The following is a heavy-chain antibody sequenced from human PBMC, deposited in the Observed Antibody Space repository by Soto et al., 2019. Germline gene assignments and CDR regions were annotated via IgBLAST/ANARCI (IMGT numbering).Heavy chain of an antibody. V-gene: IGHV4-34*01. CDR1: GGSFSGYY. J-gene: IGHJ6*03. CDR3: ARGPYGSGIRSPYYNYYMDV. Sequence: QVQLQQWGAGLLKPSESLSLTCAVPGGSFSGYYWSWIRQSPGMGLEWLGETSHSGSTNYNPSLKSRVTISLDTSKTQFSLKLSSVTRADTAVYYCARGPYGSGIRSPYYNYYMDVWGKGTTVTVSS. D-gene: IGHD3-10*01. CDR2: TSHSGST.